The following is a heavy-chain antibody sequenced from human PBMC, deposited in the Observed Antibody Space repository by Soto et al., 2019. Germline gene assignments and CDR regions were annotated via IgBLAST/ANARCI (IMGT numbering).Heavy chain of an antibody. J-gene: IGHJ4*02. D-gene: IGHD5-12*01. V-gene: IGHV4-59*01. CDR1: GGSISSYY. CDR3: ARRDGYNYGNDY. CDR2: IYYSGST. Sequence: SETLSLTCTVSGGSISSYYWSWIRQPPGKGLEWIGYIYYSGSTNYNPSLKSRVTISVDTSKNQFSLKLSSVTAADTAVYYCARRDGYNYGNDYWGQGTLVTSPQ.